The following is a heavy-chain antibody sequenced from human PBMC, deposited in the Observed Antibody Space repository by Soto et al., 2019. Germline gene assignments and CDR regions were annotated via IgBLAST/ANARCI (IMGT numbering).Heavy chain of an antibody. V-gene: IGHV4-31*03. J-gene: IGHJ5*02. CDR3: ARVSAVGRGDYVNWLDH. CDR2: IYYSGST. CDR1: CGAISSGGYY. Sequence: SETLSLTCTVSCGAISSGGYYWSWIRQHPGKGLEWIGYIYYSGSTYYNPSLKSRVTISVDTSKNQFSLKLSSVTAADTAVYYCARVSAVGRGDYVNWLDHWGQGTQVPVSS. D-gene: IGHD4-17*01.